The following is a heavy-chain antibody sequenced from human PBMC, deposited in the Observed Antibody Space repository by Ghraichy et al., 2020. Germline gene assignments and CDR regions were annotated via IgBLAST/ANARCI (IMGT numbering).Heavy chain of an antibody. CDR1: GFNFGNSD. Sequence: GGSLRLSCAASGFNFGNSDLNWVRQAPGKGLEGVSYIARSISTIYYADSAKGRFTISRDDAKNSLFLEMNSLTADDTAVYYCARGWNMDVWGQGTTVTVSS. CDR2: IARSISTI. CDR3: ARGWNMDV. V-gene: IGHV3-48*01. D-gene: IGHD1-1*01. J-gene: IGHJ6*02.